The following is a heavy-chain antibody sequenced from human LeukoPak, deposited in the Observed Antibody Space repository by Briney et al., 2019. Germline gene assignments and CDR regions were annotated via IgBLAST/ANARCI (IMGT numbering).Heavy chain of an antibody. Sequence: PSESLSLTCTVSGGSISSYYWSWIRQPAGKGLEWIGRIYTSGSTNYNASLKSRVPMSVDTSTNQPSLKLSSVTAADTAVYYCAREVWFGETLKHYYSIHVRGQRTTVSVSS. V-gene: IGHV4-4*07. CDR1: GGSISSYY. J-gene: IGHJ6*02. CDR3: AREVWFGETLKHYYSIHV. D-gene: IGHD3-10*01. CDR2: IYTSGST.